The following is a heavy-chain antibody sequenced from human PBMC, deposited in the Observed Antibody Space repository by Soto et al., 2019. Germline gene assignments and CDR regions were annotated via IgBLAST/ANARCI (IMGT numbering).Heavy chain of an antibody. Sequence: GASVKVSCKASGYTFTSYAMHWVRQAPGQRLEWMGWINAGNGNTKYSQKFQGRVTITRDTSASTAYMELSSLRSEDTAVYYCARDRSSSWSWDYFDYWGQGTLVTVSS. V-gene: IGHV1-3*01. CDR3: ARDRSSSWSWDYFDY. D-gene: IGHD6-13*01. J-gene: IGHJ4*02. CDR1: GYTFTSYA. CDR2: INAGNGNT.